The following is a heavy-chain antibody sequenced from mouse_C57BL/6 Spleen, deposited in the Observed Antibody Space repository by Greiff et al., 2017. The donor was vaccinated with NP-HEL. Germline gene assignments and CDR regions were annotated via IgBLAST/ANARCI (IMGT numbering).Heavy chain of an antibody. CDR1: GYTFTSYW. J-gene: IGHJ3*01. CDR3: ARRDYDYDDGAWFAY. Sequence: QVQLQQPGAELVMPGASVKLSCKASGYTFTSYWMHWVKQRPGQGLEWIGEIDPSDSYTNYNQKFKGKSTLTVDKSSSTAYMQLSSLTSEDSAVYYCARRDYDYDDGAWFAYWGQGTLVTVSA. D-gene: IGHD2-4*01. CDR2: IDPSDSYT. V-gene: IGHV1-69*01.